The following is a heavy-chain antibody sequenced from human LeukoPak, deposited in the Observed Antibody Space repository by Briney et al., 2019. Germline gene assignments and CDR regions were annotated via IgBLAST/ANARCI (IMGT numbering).Heavy chain of an antibody. J-gene: IGHJ3*02. V-gene: IGHV4-39*07. Sequence: PSETLSLTCTVSDVSFGRGDYSWGWVRQPPGKGLEWIGNVHNTGGTYYNASLKSRVTISIDTSENRFSLKLSSVTATDTAVYYCARDCSGGSCYGAFDIWGQGTMVTVSS. CDR3: ARDCSGGSCYGAFDI. D-gene: IGHD2-15*01. CDR1: DVSFGRGDYS. CDR2: VHNTGGT.